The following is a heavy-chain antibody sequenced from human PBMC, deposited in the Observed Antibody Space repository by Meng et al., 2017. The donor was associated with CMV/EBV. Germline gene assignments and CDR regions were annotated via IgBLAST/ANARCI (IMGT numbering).Heavy chain of an antibody. V-gene: IGHV1-18*01. CDR3: ARGVGAELDAEYFQH. J-gene: IGHJ1*01. D-gene: IGHD1-26*01. CDR2: ISAYNGNT. CDR1: GYPFTSYG. Sequence: QVYLVHAGAEVKKPGASVKVPCKVSGYPFTSYGISWVRQAPGKGLEWMGWISAYNGNTNYAQKLQGRVTMTTDTSTSTAYMELRSLRSDDTAVYYCARGVGAELDAEYFQHWGQGTLVTVSS.